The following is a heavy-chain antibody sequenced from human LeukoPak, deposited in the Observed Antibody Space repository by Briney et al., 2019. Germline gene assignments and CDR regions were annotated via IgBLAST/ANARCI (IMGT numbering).Heavy chain of an antibody. V-gene: IGHV4-38-2*02. J-gene: IGHJ4*02. CDR1: GYSISSGYY. Sequence: PSETLSLTCTVSGYSISSGYYWGWIRQPPGKGLEWIGSIYHSGSTYYNPSLKSRVTISVDTSKNQFSLKLSSVTAADTAVYYCARFIAAAGHYYFDYWGQGTLVTVSS. CDR3: ARFIAAAGHYYFDY. CDR2: IYHSGST. D-gene: IGHD6-13*01.